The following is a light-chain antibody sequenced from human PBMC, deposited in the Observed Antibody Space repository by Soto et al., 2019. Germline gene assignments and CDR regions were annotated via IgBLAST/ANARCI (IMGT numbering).Light chain of an antibody. CDR2: GNN. Sequence: QSVLTQPPSVSAAPGQTVTISCSGSSSNIGNNFVSWYRQFPGTAPKLLIYGNNKRPSGIPDRFSGSKSGTSATLGITGVQTGDEADYYCGTWDTSLSAWVFGGGTKVTVL. CDR1: SSNIGNNF. V-gene: IGLV1-51*01. CDR3: GTWDTSLSAWV. J-gene: IGLJ3*02.